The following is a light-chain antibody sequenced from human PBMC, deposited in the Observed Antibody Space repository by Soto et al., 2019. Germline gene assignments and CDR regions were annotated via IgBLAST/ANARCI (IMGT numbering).Light chain of an antibody. CDR3: QQSYSLPT. CDR1: QDIRNY. V-gene: IGKV1-17*01. CDR2: AAS. J-gene: IGKJ2*01. Sequence: DIQMTQSPPSLSASVGDRVTITCRANQDIRNYLGWYQQNPGKAPKRLIYAASSLQSGVPSRFSGSGSGTEFTLTISSLQPEDFATYYCQQSYSLPTFGQGTKLEIK.